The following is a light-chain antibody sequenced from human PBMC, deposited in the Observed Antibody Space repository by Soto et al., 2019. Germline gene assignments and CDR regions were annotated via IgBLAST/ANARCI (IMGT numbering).Light chain of an antibody. CDR3: CSYAGSYTLV. V-gene: IGLV2-11*01. CDR2: DVT. CDR1: SSDVGAYNW. Sequence: QSALTQPRSVSGSPGQSVTISCAGTSSDVGAYNWVSWYQQHPGKVPKRIIYDVTRRPSGVPDRFSGSKSGNTASLTISGLQADDEADYYCCSYAGSYTLVFGGGTKLTVL. J-gene: IGLJ3*02.